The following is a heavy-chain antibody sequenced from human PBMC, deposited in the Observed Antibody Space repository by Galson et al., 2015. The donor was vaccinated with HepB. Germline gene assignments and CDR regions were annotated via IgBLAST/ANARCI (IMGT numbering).Heavy chain of an antibody. CDR1: GFTFSSYS. D-gene: IGHD5-24*01. CDR2: ISSSSSSAI. V-gene: IGHV3-48*02. J-gene: IGHJ3*01. Sequence: SLRLSCAASGFTFSSYSMNWVRQAPGKGLEWVSYISSSSSSAIYYSDSVKGRFTISRDNAKNSLYLQMDSLRDEDAAVYYCTRDRYNSRWGQGTMVTVSS. CDR3: TRDRYNSR.